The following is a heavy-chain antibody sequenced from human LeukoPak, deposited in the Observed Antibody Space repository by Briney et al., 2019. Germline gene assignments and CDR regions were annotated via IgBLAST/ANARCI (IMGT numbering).Heavy chain of an antibody. V-gene: IGHV3-7*01. Sequence: GGSLSLSCAASGFTFSSYWMSWVRQAPGKGLEWVANIKQDGSEKYYVDSVKGRFTISRDNAKNSLYVQMNSLRAEDTAVYFCARIGYSSSSLDYWGQGTLVTVSS. CDR2: IKQDGSEK. D-gene: IGHD6-6*01. J-gene: IGHJ4*02. CDR1: GFTFSSYW. CDR3: ARIGYSSSSLDY.